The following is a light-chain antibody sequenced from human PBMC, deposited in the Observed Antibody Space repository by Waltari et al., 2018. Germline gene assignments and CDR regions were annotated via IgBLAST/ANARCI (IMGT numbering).Light chain of an antibody. J-gene: IGKJ1*01. CDR1: QSIGRS. CDR3: QKYERLPAT. V-gene: IGKV3-20*01. Sequence: EIVLTQSPGTLSLSLGDRATLSCRASQSIGRSLGWYQQRPGQAPRLLIYVIARRATGIPDSFSGSGYGTYFSLTISRLEPEDFAVYYCQKYERLPATFGQGTTVEIK. CDR2: VIA.